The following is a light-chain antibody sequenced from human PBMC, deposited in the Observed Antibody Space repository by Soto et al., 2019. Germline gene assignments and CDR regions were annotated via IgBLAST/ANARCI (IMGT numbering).Light chain of an antibody. Sequence: QSVLTQSSSASASLGSSVTLTCTLSSGHSSYIIAWHQQQPGKAPRYLMKLEGSGSYNKGSGVPDRFSGSSSGADRYLTISNLQSEDEADYYCETWDSNTSVFGGGTKLTVL. CDR3: ETWDSNTSV. CDR2: LEGSGSY. J-gene: IGLJ2*01. V-gene: IGLV4-60*03. CDR1: SGHSSYI.